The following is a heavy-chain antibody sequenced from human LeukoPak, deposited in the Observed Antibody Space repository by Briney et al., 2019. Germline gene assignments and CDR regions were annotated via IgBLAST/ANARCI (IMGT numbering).Heavy chain of an antibody. Sequence: ASVKVSCKASGGTFSSYAISWVRQAPGQGLEWMGRIIPILGIANYAQRFQGRVTITADKSTSTAYMELSSLRSEDTAVYYCATVAIVVVTAILDYWGRGTLVTVSS. V-gene: IGHV1-69*04. CDR2: IIPILGIA. CDR3: ATVAIVVVTAILDY. CDR1: GGTFSSYA. D-gene: IGHD2-21*02. J-gene: IGHJ4*02.